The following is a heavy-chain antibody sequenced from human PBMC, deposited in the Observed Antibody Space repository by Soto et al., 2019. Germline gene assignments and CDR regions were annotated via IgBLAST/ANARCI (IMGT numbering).Heavy chain of an antibody. CDR2: IVVGSGNT. D-gene: IGHD3-9*01. V-gene: IGHV1-58*02. CDR3: AAFDPGPMGFDP. Sequence: ASVKVSCKASGYTFTSYGISWVRQAPGQGLEWMGKIVVGSGNTNYAQKFQERVTITRDMSTSTAYMELSSLRSEDTAFYYCAAFDPGPMGFDPWGQGTLVTVSS. J-gene: IGHJ5*02. CDR1: GYTFTSYG.